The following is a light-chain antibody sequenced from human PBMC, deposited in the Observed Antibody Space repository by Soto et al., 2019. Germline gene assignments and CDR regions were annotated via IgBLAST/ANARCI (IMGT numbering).Light chain of an antibody. CDR3: LLSYSDTII. CDR2: DTT. V-gene: IGLV7-46*01. J-gene: IGLJ2*01. CDR1: TGAVTYSHY. Sequence: QAVVTQEPSLTVSPGGTVTLTCGSSTGAVTYSHYPFWFQQRPGHAPRTLIYDTTKTFSWTPARFSASLLGGKSALTVSDAQPQEEAYYYCLLSYSDTIIFGGGTKVTVL.